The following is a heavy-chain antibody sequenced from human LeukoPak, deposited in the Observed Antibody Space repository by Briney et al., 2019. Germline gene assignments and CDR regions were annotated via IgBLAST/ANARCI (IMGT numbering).Heavy chain of an antibody. J-gene: IGHJ4*02. D-gene: IGHD5-24*01. V-gene: IGHV3-21*01. Sequence: PGGSLRLSCAASGFTFSSYAMSWVRQAPGKGLEWVPSISSSSSYIYYADSVKGRFTISRDNAKNSLYLQMNSLRAEDTAVYYCARDLRDGYNFNNYWGQGTLVTVSS. CDR3: ARDLRDGYNFNNY. CDR2: ISSSSSYI. CDR1: GFTFSSYA.